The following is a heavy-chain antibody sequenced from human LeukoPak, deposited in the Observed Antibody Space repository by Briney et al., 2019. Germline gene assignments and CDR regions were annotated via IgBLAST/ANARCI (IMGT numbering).Heavy chain of an antibody. D-gene: IGHD2-15*01. CDR3: AVVVARGDDAFDI. CDR2: INPNSGGT. Sequence: ASVKVSCKASGYTFTGYYMHWVRQAPGQGLEWMGWINPNSGGTNYAQKFQGRVTMTRDTSISTAYMELSRLRSEDTAVYYCAVVVARGDDAFDIWGQGTMVTVSS. CDR1: GYTFTGYY. V-gene: IGHV1-2*02. J-gene: IGHJ3*02.